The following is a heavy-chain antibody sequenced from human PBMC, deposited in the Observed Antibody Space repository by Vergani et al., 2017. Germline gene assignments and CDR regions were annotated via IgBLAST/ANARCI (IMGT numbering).Heavy chain of an antibody. CDR3: ARDFRAHDYGDYEKSFDI. J-gene: IGHJ3*02. CDR2: IYYSGST. CDR1: GDSIRSSIYY. V-gene: IGHV4-30-4*08. Sequence: QLQLQESGPGLVKPSETLSLTCTVSGDSIRSSIYYWAWICQPPGKGLEWIGYIYYSGSTYYNPSLKSRVTISVDTSKNQFSLKLSSVTAADTAVYYCARDFRAHDYGDYEKSFDIWGQGTMVTVSS. D-gene: IGHD4-17*01.